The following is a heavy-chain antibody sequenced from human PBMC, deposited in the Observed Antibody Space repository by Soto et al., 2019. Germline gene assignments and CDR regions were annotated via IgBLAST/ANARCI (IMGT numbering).Heavy chain of an antibody. Sequence: EVRLVESGGGLVQPGGSLRLSCAASGFTFSSYWMHWVRQAPGKGLVWVSYIDTDGGDTIYADSVKGRFTISRDNAKNTVYLQMNSLRAEDTAVYYCATLNSFGSDYWGQGTLVAVSS. D-gene: IGHD5-18*01. CDR2: IDTDGGDT. CDR3: ATLNSFGSDY. J-gene: IGHJ4*02. V-gene: IGHV3-74*01. CDR1: GFTFSSYW.